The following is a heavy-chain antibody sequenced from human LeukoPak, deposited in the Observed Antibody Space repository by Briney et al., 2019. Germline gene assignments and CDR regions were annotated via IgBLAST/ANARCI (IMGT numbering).Heavy chain of an antibody. CDR1: GFTFSDYY. CDR3: ARDGPRPRPIDAFDI. V-gene: IGHV3-11*04. Sequence: GGSLRLSCAASGFTFSDYYMSWIRQAPGKGLEWVSYISSSGSTIYYADSVKGRFTISRDNAKNSLYLQMNSLRAEDTAVYYCARDGPRPRPIDAFDIWGQGTMVTVSS. CDR2: ISSSGSTI. J-gene: IGHJ3*02.